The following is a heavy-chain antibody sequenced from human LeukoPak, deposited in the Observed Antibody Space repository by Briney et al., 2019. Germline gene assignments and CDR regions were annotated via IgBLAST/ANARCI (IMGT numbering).Heavy chain of an antibody. J-gene: IGHJ4*02. Sequence: ASVKVSCKASGYTFTSYYVHWVRQAPGQGLEWMGIINPSGGSTSYAQKFQGRVTMTRDMSTSTVYMELSSLRSEDTAVYYCARGAPYYDFWSGYYTSGSFVDYWGQGTLVTVSS. CDR2: INPSGGST. D-gene: IGHD3-3*01. CDR3: ARGAPYYDFWSGYYTSGSFVDY. V-gene: IGHV1-46*01. CDR1: GYTFTSYY.